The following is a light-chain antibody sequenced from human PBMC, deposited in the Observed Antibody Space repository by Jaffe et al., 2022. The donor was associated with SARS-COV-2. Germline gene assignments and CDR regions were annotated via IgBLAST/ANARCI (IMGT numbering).Light chain of an antibody. CDR3: QQYDSYPWT. CDR2: MVS. Sequence: DIQMTQSPSTLSATVGDRVTITCRASQSISNWLAWYQQKPGKAPKILIYMVSSLESGVPSRFSGSGYGTEFTLTISSLQPDDFATYYCQQYDSYPWTFGQGTKVEIK. CDR1: QSISNW. J-gene: IGKJ1*01. V-gene: IGKV1-5*03.